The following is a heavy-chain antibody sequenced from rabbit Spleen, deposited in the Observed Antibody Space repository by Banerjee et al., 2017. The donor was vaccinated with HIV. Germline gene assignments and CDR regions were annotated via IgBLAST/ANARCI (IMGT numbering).Heavy chain of an antibody. V-gene: IGHV1S40*01. CDR1: GLDFSGDSY. J-gene: IGHJ4*01. CDR3: ARDLAGVIGWNFNL. Sequence: QSLEESGGDLVKPGASLTLTCKASGLDFSGDSYDSYMCWVRQAPGKGLEWIACINAYTGKPVYATWAKGRFTISKTSSTTVTLQMTSLTAADTATYFCARDLAGVIGWNFNLWGQGTLVTVS. CDR2: INAYTGKP. D-gene: IGHD4-1*01.